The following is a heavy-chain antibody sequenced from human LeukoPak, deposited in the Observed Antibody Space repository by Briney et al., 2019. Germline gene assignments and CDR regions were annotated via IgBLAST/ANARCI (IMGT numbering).Heavy chain of an antibody. J-gene: IGHJ5*02. D-gene: IGHD2-2*01. Sequence: PGGSLRLSCAASRFTLSSYSMSWVRPAPGRGLEWVSAISGSGGSTYYADSVKGRFTISRDNSKNTLYLQMNSLRAEDTAVYYCAKDLYRLLSLSWFDPWGQGTLVTVSS. CDR2: ISGSGGST. CDR3: AKDLYRLLSLSWFDP. V-gene: IGHV3-23*01. CDR1: RFTLSSYS.